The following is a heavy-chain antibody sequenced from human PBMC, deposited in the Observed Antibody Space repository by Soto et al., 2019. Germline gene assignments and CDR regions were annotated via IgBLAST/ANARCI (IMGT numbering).Heavy chain of an antibody. CDR2: INHSGST. CDR1: GGSFSGYY. J-gene: IGHJ4*02. CDR3: ARSGLWSGYYNYDFDY. D-gene: IGHD3-3*01. Sequence: SETLSLTCAVYGGSFSGYYWSWIRQPPGKGLEWIGEINHSGSTNYNPSLKSRVPISVETSKNQFSLYLSSGTAADAAVYYCARSGLWSGYYNYDFDYWGQGTLVTVSS. V-gene: IGHV4-34*01.